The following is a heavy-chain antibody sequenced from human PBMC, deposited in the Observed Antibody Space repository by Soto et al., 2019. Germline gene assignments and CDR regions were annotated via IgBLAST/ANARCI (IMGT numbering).Heavy chain of an antibody. V-gene: IGHV4-34*01. Sequence: SETLSLTCAVYGGSFSGYYWSWIRQPPGKGQEWIGEINHSGSTNYNPSLKSRVTISVDTSKNQFALKLSSVTATDTAVYYCGRGKLAFPHTYHDILDYWGQGTLVTVSS. D-gene: IGHD3-9*01. CDR1: GGSFSGYY. CDR2: INHSGST. CDR3: GRGKLAFPHTYHDILDY. J-gene: IGHJ4*02.